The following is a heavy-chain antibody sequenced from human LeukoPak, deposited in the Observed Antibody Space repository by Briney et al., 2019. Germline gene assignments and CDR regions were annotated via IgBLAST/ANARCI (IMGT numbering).Heavy chain of an antibody. CDR1: GFTFSSYG. D-gene: IGHD2-21*02. V-gene: IGHV3-30*18. CDR2: ILYDGSNK. Sequence: GGSLRLSCAASGFTFSSYGMHWVRQAPGKGLEWVAVILYDGSNKYYADSVKGRFTISRDNSKNTLYLQMNSLRAEDTAVYYCAKSDEGLPDYWGQGTLVTVSS. CDR3: AKSDEGLPDY. J-gene: IGHJ4*02.